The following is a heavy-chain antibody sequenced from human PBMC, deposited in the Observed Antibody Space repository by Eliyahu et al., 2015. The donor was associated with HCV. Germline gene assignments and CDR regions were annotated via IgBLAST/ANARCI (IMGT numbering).Heavy chain of an antibody. CDR1: GYTFTSYG. CDR3: ARAPPIGSSGYAVDH. CDR2: ISIYNGDT. Sequence: QVHLVQSGADVKKPGASVKVSCKASGYTFTSYGISWVRQAPGQGLEWMGWISIYNGDTNYAQKLQGRVTMTTDTSTSTAYMELRSLRSDDTAVYYCARAPPIGSSGYAVDHWGQGTLVIVSS. D-gene: IGHD3-22*01. J-gene: IGHJ4*02. V-gene: IGHV1-18*04.